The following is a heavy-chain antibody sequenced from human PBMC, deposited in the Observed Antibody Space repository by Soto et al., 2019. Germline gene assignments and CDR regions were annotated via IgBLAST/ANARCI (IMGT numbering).Heavy chain of an antibody. Sequence: QAQLAQSGAEVKKPGATVKVSCKASGYIVTNFGINWVRQAPGQGLEWMGCISEYGDSNYLVKLQDRVSLTIDTHTNTAYMELRSLGSDDTGVYYCARGGGADDVGGHGTRITVSS. J-gene: IGHJ3*01. V-gene: IGHV1-18*01. CDR1: GYIVTNFG. CDR3: ARGGGADDV. CDR2: ISEYGDS.